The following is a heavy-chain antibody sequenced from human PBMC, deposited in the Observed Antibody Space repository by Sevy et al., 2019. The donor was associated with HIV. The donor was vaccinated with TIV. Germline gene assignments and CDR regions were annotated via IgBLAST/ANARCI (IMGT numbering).Heavy chain of an antibody. CDR2: IIPLFDTT. J-gene: IGHJ4*02. D-gene: IGHD3-9*01. CDR1: GGTFSSYG. Sequence: ASVKVSCKASGGTFSSYGISWVRQAPGQGLEWMGGIIPLFDTTNNAQKFQDRVTFTADESTSTAYMELSSLRSEDTAMYYCARAFPNILTGYYHYWGQGTLVTVSS. CDR3: ARAFPNILTGYYHY. V-gene: IGHV1-69*13.